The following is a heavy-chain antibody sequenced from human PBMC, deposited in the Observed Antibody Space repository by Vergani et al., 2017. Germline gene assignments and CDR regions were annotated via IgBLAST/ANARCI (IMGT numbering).Heavy chain of an antibody. CDR2: IHPADSDT. V-gene: IGHV5-51*01. CDR1: GYSFTNYW. J-gene: IGHJ4*02. CDR3: ARRDGRDSSGSKYFDY. D-gene: IGHD3-22*01. Sequence: EVQLVQSGAEVKKPGESLKISCQISGYSFTNYWIGWVRQMPGKGLEWMGIIHPADSDTRYSPSFHGQVTISVDKSISPAYLQRSSLRASDSAMYYCARRDGRDSSGSKYFDYWGQGTLVTVSS.